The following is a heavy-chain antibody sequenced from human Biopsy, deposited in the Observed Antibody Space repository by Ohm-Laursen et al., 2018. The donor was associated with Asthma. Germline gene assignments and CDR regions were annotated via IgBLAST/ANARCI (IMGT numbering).Heavy chain of an antibody. CDR3: ARGVVYGGDSYAEYFQH. J-gene: IGHJ1*01. Sequence: PGTLSLTCTVSGDSIISSDYHWSWIRQPPGKGLEWIGYVFYGGATNYNPSLKSRVTISVDTSKNQFFLRLSSVTAADTAVYYCARGVVYGGDSYAEYFQHWGQGTLVTVSS. CDR1: GDSIISSDYH. CDR2: VFYGGAT. V-gene: IGHV4-61*08. D-gene: IGHD4-23*01.